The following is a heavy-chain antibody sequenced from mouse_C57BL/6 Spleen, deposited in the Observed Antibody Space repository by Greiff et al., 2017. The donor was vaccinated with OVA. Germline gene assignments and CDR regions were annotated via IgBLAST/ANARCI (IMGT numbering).Heavy chain of an antibody. CDR1: GYTFTSYG. D-gene: IGHD1-1*01. J-gene: IGHJ2*01. CDR2: IYPRSGNT. Sequence: QVHVKQSGAELARPGASVKLSCKASGYTFTSYGISWVKQRTGQGLEWIGEIYPRSGNTYYNEKFKGKATLTADKSSSTAYMELRSLTSEDSAVYFCARQYYYGSSFYYFDYWGQGTTLTVSS. V-gene: IGHV1-81*01. CDR3: ARQYYYGSSFYYFDY.